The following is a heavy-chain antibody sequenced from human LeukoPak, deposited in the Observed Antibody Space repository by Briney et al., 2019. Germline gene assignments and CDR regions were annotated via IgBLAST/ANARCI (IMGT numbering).Heavy chain of an antibody. J-gene: IGHJ3*02. CDR2: ISSSSSYI. CDR3: ARDRDWSVLYDASDI. CDR1: GFTFSSYN. D-gene: IGHD3/OR15-3a*01. V-gene: IGHV3-21*01. Sequence: GGSLRLSCAASGFTFSSYNMNWVRQAPGKGLEWVSFISSSSSYIYYADSVKGRFTISRDNAKNSLYLQMNSLRAEDTAVYYCARDRDWSVLYDASDIWGQGTMVTVSS.